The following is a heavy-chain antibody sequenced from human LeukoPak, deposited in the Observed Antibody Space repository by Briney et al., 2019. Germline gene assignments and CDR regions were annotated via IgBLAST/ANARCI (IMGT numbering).Heavy chain of an antibody. CDR3: ARGSTSSWSNNWFDS. Sequence: GGSLRLSCAASGFTFSSYAIPWVRQAPGKGLEWVAVISYDGSNKHYADSVKGRFSISRDNSKNTLYLQMNSLRAEDTAVYYCARGSTSSWSNNWFDSWGQGTPVTVSS. CDR2: ISYDGSNK. CDR1: GFTFSSYA. V-gene: IGHV3-30-3*01. J-gene: IGHJ5*01. D-gene: IGHD6-13*01.